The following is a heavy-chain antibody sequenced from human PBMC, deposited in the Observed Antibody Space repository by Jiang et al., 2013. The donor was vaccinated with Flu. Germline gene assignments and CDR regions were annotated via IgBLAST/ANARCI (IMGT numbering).Heavy chain of an antibody. CDR3: ARSRPGYSIH. V-gene: IGHV4-39*01. D-gene: IGHD6-13*01. Sequence: LLKPSETLSLTCTVSGGSISSSSYYWGWIRQPPGKGLEWIGSIYYSGSTYYNPSLKSRVTISVDTSKNQFSLKLSSVTAADTAVYYCARSRPGYSIHWGQGTLVTVSS. CDR1: GGSISSSSYY. J-gene: IGHJ4*02. CDR2: IYYSGST.